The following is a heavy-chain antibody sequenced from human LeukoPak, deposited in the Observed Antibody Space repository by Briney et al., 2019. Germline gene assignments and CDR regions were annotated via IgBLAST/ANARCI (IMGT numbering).Heavy chain of an antibody. CDR2: IIPIFGTA. V-gene: IGHV1-69*05. D-gene: IGHD4-23*01. CDR1: GDTFSSYA. CDR3: ARETVDTQPTFDY. Sequence: SVKVSCKASGDTFSSYAISWVRQAPGQGLEWMGRIIPIFGTANYAQKFQGRVTITTDESTSTAYMELSSLRSEDTAVYYCARETVDTQPTFDYWGQGTLVTVSS. J-gene: IGHJ4*02.